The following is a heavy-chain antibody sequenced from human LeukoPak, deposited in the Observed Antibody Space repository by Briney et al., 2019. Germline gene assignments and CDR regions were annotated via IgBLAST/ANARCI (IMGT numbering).Heavy chain of an antibody. CDR3: ARVRMVAAPHFDY. V-gene: IGHV4-61*02. CDR2: IYTSGST. J-gene: IGHJ4*02. CDR1: GGSISSGSYY. D-gene: IGHD2-15*01. Sequence: SGTLSLTCTVSGGSISSGSYYWSWIRQPAGKGREWIGRIYTSGSTNYNPSLKSRVTISVDTSKNQFSLKLSSVTAADTAVYYCARVRMVAAPHFDYWGQGTLVTVSS.